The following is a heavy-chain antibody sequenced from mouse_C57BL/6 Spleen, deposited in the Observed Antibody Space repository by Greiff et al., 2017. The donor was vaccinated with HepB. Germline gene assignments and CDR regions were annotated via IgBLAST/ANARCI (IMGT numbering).Heavy chain of an antibody. CDR2: INPGSGGT. J-gene: IGHJ2*01. V-gene: IGHV1-54*01. CDR3: ARYYDYFDY. Sequence: VQLVESGAELVRPGTSVKVSCKASGYAFTNYLIEWVKQRPGQGLEWIGVINPGSGGTNYNEKFKGKATLTADKSSSTAYMQLSSLTSEDSAVYFCARYYDYFDYWGQGTTLTVSS. CDR1: GYAFTNYL. D-gene: IGHD1-1*01.